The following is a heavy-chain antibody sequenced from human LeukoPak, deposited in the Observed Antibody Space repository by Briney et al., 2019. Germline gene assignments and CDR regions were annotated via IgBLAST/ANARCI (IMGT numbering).Heavy chain of an antibody. D-gene: IGHD5-12*01. CDR1: GGSISSYY. V-gene: IGHV4-59*01. CDR2: IYYSDST. CDR3: ASSTKGGYDSGWFDP. Sequence: SETLSLTCTVSGGSISSYYWSWIRQPPGKGLEWIGYIYYSDSTNYNPSLKGRVTISLDTSKNQFSLKLSSVTAADTAVYYCASSTKGGYDSGWFDPWGQGTLVTVSS. J-gene: IGHJ5*02.